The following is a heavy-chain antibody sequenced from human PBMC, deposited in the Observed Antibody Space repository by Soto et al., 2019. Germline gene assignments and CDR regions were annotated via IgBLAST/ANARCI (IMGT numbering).Heavy chain of an antibody. CDR3: ARLVVVAATSWFDP. CDR2: IYSGGST. Sequence: HPGGSLRLSCAASGFTVSSNYMSWVRQAPGKGLEWVSVIYSGGSTYYADSVKGRFTISRDNSKNTLYLQMNSLRAEDTAVYYCARLVVVAATSWFDPWGQGTLVTVSS. J-gene: IGHJ5*02. CDR1: GFTVSSNY. D-gene: IGHD2-15*01. V-gene: IGHV3-53*01.